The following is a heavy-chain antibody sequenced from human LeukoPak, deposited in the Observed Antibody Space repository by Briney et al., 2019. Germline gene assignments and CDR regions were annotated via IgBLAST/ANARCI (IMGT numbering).Heavy chain of an antibody. J-gene: IGHJ6*02. V-gene: IGHV3-15*01. Sequence: GGSLRLSCAVSGFTFTNAWMSWVRQAPGKGLEWVGRIKRTADGGTPGHAAPVKDRFTISRDDSKNTLFLQMNSLKTEDTAVYYCTRARSYYGMDVWGQGTTVTVSS. CDR1: GFTFTNAW. CDR2: IKRTADGGTP. CDR3: TRARSYYGMDV.